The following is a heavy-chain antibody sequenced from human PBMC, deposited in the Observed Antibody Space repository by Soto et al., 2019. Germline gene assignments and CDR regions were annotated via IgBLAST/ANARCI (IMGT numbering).Heavy chain of an antibody. CDR1: GFTFDTYA. D-gene: IGHD6-13*01. V-gene: IGHV3-23*01. CDR3: AKDLIAATGTPSYYFDS. CDR2: VSGSGLYT. J-gene: IGHJ4*02. Sequence: EVQLLESGGGLVQPGGSLRLSCVASGFTFDTYAISWVRQAPGKGLEWVSTVSGSGLYTYYTDSVKGRFTISRDNPRNTLYLQMNRLRLEDTAVYFCAKDLIAATGTPSYYFDSWVQVTLVTVAS.